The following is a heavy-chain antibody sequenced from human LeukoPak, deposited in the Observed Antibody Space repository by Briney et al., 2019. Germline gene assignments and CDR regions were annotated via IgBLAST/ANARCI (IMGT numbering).Heavy chain of an antibody. CDR1: GFTFSSYW. CDR2: IKQDGGEK. J-gene: IGHJ6*03. Sequence: PGGSLRLSCAASGFTFSSYWMSWVRQAPGKGLEWVANIKQDGGEKYYVDSVKGRFTISRDNAKNSLYLQMNSLRAEDTAVYYCAREEMTYYDFWSGYYSGSDYYYYMDVWGKGTTVTVSS. D-gene: IGHD3-3*01. CDR3: AREEMTYYDFWSGYYSGSDYYYYMDV. V-gene: IGHV3-7*01.